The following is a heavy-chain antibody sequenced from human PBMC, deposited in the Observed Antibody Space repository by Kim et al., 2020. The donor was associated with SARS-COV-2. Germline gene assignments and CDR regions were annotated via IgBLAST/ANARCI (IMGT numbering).Heavy chain of an antibody. CDR2: ISSSGSTI. D-gene: IGHD3-9*01. V-gene: IGHV3-48*03. CDR3: ARNGLVINFDY. CDR1: GFTFSSYE. Sequence: GGSLRLSCAASGFTFSSYEMNWVRQAPGKGLEWVSYISSSGSTIYYADSVKGRFTISRDNAKNSLYLQMNSLRAEDTAVYYCARNGLVINFDYWGQGTLVTVSS. J-gene: IGHJ4*02.